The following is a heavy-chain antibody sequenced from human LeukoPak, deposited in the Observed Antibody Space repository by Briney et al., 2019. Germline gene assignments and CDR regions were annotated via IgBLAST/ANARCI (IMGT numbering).Heavy chain of an antibody. CDR2: INPNTGGT. CDR1: GYTFTDYY. Sequence: ASVTVSCKASGYTFTDYYIHWVQQAPGQGLEWMGWINPNTGGTNYAQNFQGRVTMTRDTSISTAYMELSRLRSDDTAVYYCVRDDVSPWGQGTLVTVSS. J-gene: IGHJ5*02. CDR3: VRDDVSP. V-gene: IGHV1-2*02.